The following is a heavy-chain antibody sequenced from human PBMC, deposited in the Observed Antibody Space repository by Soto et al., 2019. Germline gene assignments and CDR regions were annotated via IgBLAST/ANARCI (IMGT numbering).Heavy chain of an antibody. J-gene: IGHJ4*02. CDR3: ARTDIVVVPAAEGFDY. CDR1: GYTFTSYY. Sequence: ASVKVSCKASGYTFTSYYMNWLRQAPGQGLEWMGRIIPILGIANYAQKFQGRVTITADKSTSTAYMELSSLRSEDTAVYYCARTDIVVVPAAEGFDYWGQGTLVTVSS. V-gene: IGHV1-69*02. D-gene: IGHD2-2*01. CDR2: IIPILGIA.